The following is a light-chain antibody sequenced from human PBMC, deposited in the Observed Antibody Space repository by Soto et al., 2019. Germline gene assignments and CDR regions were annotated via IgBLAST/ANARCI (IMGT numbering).Light chain of an antibody. CDR1: QGISSS. CDR3: QQAKNFPWT. V-gene: IGKV1-12*01. J-gene: IGKJ1*01. Sequence: DIQMAQSPSSVSASVGDRVTITCRASQGISSSFAWYQQRPGKAPKLLIYAASNLQNEVPSRFSGSGSGTDFTLTISSLQPEDFATYYCQQAKNFPWTFGQGTRVEIK. CDR2: AAS.